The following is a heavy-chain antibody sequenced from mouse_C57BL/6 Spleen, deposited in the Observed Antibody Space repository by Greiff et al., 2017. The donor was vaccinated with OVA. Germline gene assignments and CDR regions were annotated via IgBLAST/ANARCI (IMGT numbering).Heavy chain of an antibody. D-gene: IGHD1-1*01. V-gene: IGHV1-15*01. CDR2: IDPETGGT. CDR1: GYTFTDYE. CDR3: TRGGVRWGAY. Sequence: VKLQEPGAELVRPGASVTLSCKASGYTFTDYEMHWVKQTPVHGLEWIGAIDPETGGTASNQKFKGKATLTADKSSRPAYLELRSLAAEDSAVYYCTRGGVRWGAYWGQGTLVTVSA. J-gene: IGHJ3*01.